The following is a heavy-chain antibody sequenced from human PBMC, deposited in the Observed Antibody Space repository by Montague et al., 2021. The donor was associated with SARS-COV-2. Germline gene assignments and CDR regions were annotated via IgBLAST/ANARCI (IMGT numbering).Heavy chain of an antibody. Sequence: SETLSLTCAVYGGFFSGYYWSWIRQPPGKGLEWIGEINHSGSTNYNPSLKSRVTISVDTSKNQFSLKLSSVTAADTAVYYCARGSTVTHYWGQGTLVIVSS. CDR3: ARGSTVTHY. V-gene: IGHV4-34*01. CDR2: INHSGST. D-gene: IGHD4-17*01. CDR1: GGFFSGYY. J-gene: IGHJ4*02.